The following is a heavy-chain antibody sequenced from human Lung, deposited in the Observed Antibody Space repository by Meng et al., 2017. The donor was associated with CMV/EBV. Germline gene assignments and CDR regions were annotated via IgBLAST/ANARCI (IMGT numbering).Heavy chain of an antibody. D-gene: IGHD2-2*01. CDR1: GYSFTTYA. CDR2: INAGNGNT. Sequence: VEDVQCGAGGKKPGAPVKVSGKASGYSFTTYAMHWVSQAPGQRLEWMGWINAGNGNTKYSEKFQSRVTITRDTAASTAYMELSSLRSEDTAVYYCARTGCSSSSCYDYWGQGTLVTVSS. CDR3: ARTGCSSSSCYDY. J-gene: IGHJ4*02. V-gene: IGHV1-3*01.